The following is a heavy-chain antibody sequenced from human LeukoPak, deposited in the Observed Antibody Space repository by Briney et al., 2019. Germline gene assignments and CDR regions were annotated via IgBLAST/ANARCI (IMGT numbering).Heavy chain of an antibody. CDR2: IYYSGST. CDR1: GGSISRYY. J-gene: IGHJ4*02. V-gene: IGHV4-59*08. CDR3: ARLDIAVAGRVFDY. D-gene: IGHD6-19*01. Sequence: SETLSLTCTVSGGSISRYYWSWIRQPPGKGLEWIGYIYYSGSTNYNPSLKSRVTISVDTSKNQFSLKLSSVTAADTAVYYCARLDIAVAGRVFDYWGQGTLVTVSS.